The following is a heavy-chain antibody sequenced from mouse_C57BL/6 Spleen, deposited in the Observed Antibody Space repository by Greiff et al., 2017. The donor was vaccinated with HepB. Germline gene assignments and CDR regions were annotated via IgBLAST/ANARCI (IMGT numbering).Heavy chain of an antibody. CDR2: IYPGDGDT. CDR1: GYAFSSYW. D-gene: IGHD2-1*01. CDR3: ARKYYGNYYAMDY. J-gene: IGHJ4*01. Sequence: VQRVESGAELVKPGASVKISCKASGYAFSSYWMNWVKQRPGKGLEWIGQIYPGDGDTNYNGKFKGKATLTADKSSSTAYMQLSSLTSEDSAVYFCARKYYGNYYAMDYWGQGTSVTVSS. V-gene: IGHV1-80*01.